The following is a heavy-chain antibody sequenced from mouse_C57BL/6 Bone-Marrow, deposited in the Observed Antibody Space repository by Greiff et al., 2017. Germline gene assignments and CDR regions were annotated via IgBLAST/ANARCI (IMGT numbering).Heavy chain of an antibody. D-gene: IGHD4-1*01. Sequence: QVQLQQSGAELVKPGASVKLSCTASGYTFTSYWMYWVKQRPGRGLEWIGGIVPSSGGTKYNEKFKCKATLTVDKHSNTAYMQLSSLTSEDSAIYYCTGGVSNYFDYWGKGTTVTVSS. V-gene: IGHV1-72*01. CDR2: IVPSSGGT. CDR1: GYTFTSYW. CDR3: TGGVSNYFDY. J-gene: IGHJ2*01.